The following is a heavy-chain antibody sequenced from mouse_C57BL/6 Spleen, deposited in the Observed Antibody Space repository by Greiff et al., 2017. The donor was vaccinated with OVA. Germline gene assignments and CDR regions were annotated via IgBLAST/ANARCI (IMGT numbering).Heavy chain of an antibody. CDR3: ARDYYYGSSFDY. J-gene: IGHJ2*01. V-gene: IGHV1-22*01. Sequence: LVKPGASVKMSCKASGSTFTDYNMHWVKQSHGKSLEWIGYINPNNGGTSYNQKFKGKATLTVNKSSSTAYMELRSLTSEDSAVYYCARDYYYGSSFDYWGQGTTLTVSS. CDR2: INPNNGGT. D-gene: IGHD1-1*01. CDR1: GSTFTDYN.